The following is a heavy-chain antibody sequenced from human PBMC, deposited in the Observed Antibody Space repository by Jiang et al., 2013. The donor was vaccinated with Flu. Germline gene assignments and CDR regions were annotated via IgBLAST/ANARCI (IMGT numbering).Heavy chain of an antibody. CDR1: YTFTSYY. D-gene: IGHD3-10*01. CDR3: ARGYFSGWFDP. V-gene: IGHV1-46*01. CDR2: INPSGGST. Sequence: YTFTSYYMHWVRQAPGQGLEWMGIINPSGGSTSYAQKFQGRVTMTRDTSTSTVYMELSSLRSEDTAVYYCARGYFSGWFDPWGQGTLVTVSS. J-gene: IGHJ5*02.